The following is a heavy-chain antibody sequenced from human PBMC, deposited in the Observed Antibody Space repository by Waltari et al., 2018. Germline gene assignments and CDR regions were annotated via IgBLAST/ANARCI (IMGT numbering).Heavy chain of an antibody. V-gene: IGHV4-59*11. Sequence: QVQLQASGPGLVKPSETLSLTCTVSGCSISSHSWSLIRQPPGKGLEWIGDIYYSGSTNYNPSLKSRVTISVDTSKNQFSLKLSSVTAADTAVYYCAILRGQWLVYDYWGQGTLVTVSS. J-gene: IGHJ4*02. CDR1: GCSISSHS. D-gene: IGHD6-19*01. CDR3: AILRGQWLVYDY. CDR2: IYYSGST.